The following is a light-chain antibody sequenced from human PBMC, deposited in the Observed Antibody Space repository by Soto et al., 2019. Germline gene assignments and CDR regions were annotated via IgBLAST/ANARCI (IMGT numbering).Light chain of an antibody. J-gene: IGKJ4*01. CDR1: QSVSTN. Sequence: EIVMTQSPATLSVSPGERATLSCRASQSVSTNFAWSQQKPGQAPRLLMYGAPTRATGITARFSGSGSGTEFTLTISSLQSEDFAVYYCQQYNDWPLTFGGGTKVEIK. CDR2: GAP. V-gene: IGKV3-15*01. CDR3: QQYNDWPLT.